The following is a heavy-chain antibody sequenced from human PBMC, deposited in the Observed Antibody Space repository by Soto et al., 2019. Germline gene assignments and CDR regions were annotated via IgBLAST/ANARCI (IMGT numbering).Heavy chain of an antibody. J-gene: IGHJ2*01. D-gene: IGHD4-17*01. CDR1: GGTFSSYA. CDR3: ARGRGNYGDYEERGLGWYFDL. Sequence: QVQLVQSGAEVKKPGSSVKVSCKASGGTFSSYAISWVRQAPGQGLEWMGGIIPIFGTANYAQKFQGRVTIPADEYTSTGYMERSSLRSGDTGVYYCARGRGNYGDYEERGLGWYFDLWGRGTLVTVSS. V-gene: IGHV1-69*12. CDR2: IIPIFGTA.